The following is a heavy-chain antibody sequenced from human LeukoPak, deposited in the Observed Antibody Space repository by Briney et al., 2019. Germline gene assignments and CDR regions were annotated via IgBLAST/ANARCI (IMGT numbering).Heavy chain of an antibody. D-gene: IGHD5-24*01. V-gene: IGHV3-74*01. CDR1: GFTFNTYV. CDR3: VRDKDGYNF. Sequence: GGSLRLSCAASGFTFNTYVMHWVRQAPGKGLVWVARIDTDGKTTTYADSVKGRFIISRDNAKNMLYVQMNSLRAEDTAVYYCVRDKDGYNFWGQGTLVSVSS. J-gene: IGHJ4*02. CDR2: IDTDGKTT.